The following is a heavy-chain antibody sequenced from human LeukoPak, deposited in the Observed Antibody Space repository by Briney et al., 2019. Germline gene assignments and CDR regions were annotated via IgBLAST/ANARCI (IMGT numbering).Heavy chain of an antibody. CDR1: GGSISSGSYY. CDR3: ARFPPTAQNWFDP. D-gene: IGHD5-18*01. Sequence: SETLSLTCTVSGGSISSGSYYWSWIRQPAGKGLEWIGYIYYSGSTNYNPSLKSRVTISVDTSKNQFSLKLSSVTAADTAVYYCARFPPTAQNWFDPWGQGTLVTVSS. V-gene: IGHV4-61*10. CDR2: IYYSGST. J-gene: IGHJ5*02.